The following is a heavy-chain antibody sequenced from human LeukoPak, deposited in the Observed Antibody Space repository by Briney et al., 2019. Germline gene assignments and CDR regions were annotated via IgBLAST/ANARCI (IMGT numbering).Heavy chain of an antibody. CDR2: INPNSGGT. CDR3: AREVTMVRGPNSGMRGRNWFDP. J-gene: IGHJ5*02. D-gene: IGHD3-10*01. CDR1: GYTFTGYY. V-gene: IGHV1-2*02. Sequence: ASVKVSCKASGYTFTGYYMHWVRQAPGQGLEWMGWINPNSGGTNYAQKFQGRVTMTRDTSISTAYMELSRLRSDDTAVYYCAREVTMVRGPNSGMRGRNWFDPWGQGTLVTVSS.